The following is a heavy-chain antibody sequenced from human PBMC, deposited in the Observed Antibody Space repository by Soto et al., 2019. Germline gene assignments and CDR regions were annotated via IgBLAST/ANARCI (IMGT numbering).Heavy chain of an antibody. V-gene: IGHV3-48*01. D-gene: IGHD5-12*01. CDR1: GFTFNIYS. CDR2: IGVSSNTI. CDR3: ARDQARKFDF. J-gene: IGHJ4*02. Sequence: PGGSLRLSCAASGFTFNIYSINWVRQAPGKGLEWVSYIGVSSNTIYYADSVKGRFTISRDNAKSSVYLQMNSLRAEDTAVYYCARDQARKFDFWGQGTLVTVSS.